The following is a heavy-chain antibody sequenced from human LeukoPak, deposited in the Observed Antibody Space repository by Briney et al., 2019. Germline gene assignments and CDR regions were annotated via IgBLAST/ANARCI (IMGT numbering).Heavy chain of an antibody. CDR3: ASAQGALDY. CDR1: GFTITTYA. D-gene: IGHD1-26*01. J-gene: IGHJ4*02. Sequence: GGSLRLSCAASGFTITTYAVNWVRQAPGKGLEWVSGIGGGGTEYYADSVKGRFIISGDSSQNLVHLKMNSLTVEDTAVYYCASAQGALDYWGQGTLVTVSS. V-gene: IGHV3-23*01. CDR2: IGGGGTE.